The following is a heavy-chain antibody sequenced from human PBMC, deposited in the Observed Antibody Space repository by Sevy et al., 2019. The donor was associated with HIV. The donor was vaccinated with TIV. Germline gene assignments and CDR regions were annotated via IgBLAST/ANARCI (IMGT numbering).Heavy chain of an antibody. Sequence: ASVKVSCKASGYTFTSYGISWVRQAPGQGLEWMGWISAYNGNTNYAQKLQGRVTMTTDTSTSTAYMELRSLRSDDTAVYYYARDKGGVLWFGERYLDYWGQGTLVTVSS. J-gene: IGHJ4*02. CDR3: ARDKGGVLWFGERYLDY. CDR1: GYTFTSYG. D-gene: IGHD3-10*01. CDR2: ISAYNGNT. V-gene: IGHV1-18*01.